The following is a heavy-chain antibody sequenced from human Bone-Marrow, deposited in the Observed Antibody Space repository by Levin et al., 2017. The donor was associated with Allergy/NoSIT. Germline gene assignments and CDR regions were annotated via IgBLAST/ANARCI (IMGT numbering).Heavy chain of an antibody. Sequence: GESLKISCAASGSTFSSYSMNWVRQAPGKGLEWVSSISSSSSYIYYADSVKGRFTISRDNAKNSLYLQMNSLRAEDTAVYYCARDLSSGSGSYSLYYYGMDVWGQGTTVTVSS. V-gene: IGHV3-21*01. D-gene: IGHD3-10*01. CDR1: GSTFSSYS. CDR2: ISSSSSYI. J-gene: IGHJ6*02. CDR3: ARDLSSGSGSYSLYYYGMDV.